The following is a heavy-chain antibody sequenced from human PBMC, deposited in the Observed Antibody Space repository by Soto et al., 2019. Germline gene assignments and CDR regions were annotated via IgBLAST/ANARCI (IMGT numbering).Heavy chain of an antibody. CDR1: GYTFTSYG. Sequence: ASVKVSCKASGYTFTSYGISWVRQAPGQGLEWMGWISAYNGNTNYAQKLQGRVTMTTDTSTSTAYMGLRSLRYDDTAVYYCARPHSSSWPLDYWGQGTLVTVSS. V-gene: IGHV1-18*01. CDR2: ISAYNGNT. D-gene: IGHD6-13*01. J-gene: IGHJ4*02. CDR3: ARPHSSSWPLDY.